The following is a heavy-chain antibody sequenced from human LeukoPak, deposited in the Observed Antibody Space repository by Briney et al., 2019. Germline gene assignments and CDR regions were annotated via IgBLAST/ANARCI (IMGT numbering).Heavy chain of an antibody. CDR1: GFTFSNYA. D-gene: IGHD3-16*02. V-gene: IGHV3-23*01. J-gene: IGHJ4*02. Sequence: PGGSLRLSCAASGFTFSNYAMTWVRQAPGKGLEWVSAISGSGDSTYYADSVKGRFTISRDNSKNTLYLQMNSLRAEDTAVYYCRGLGGVTVFDFWGQGTLVTVSS. CDR2: ISGSGDST. CDR3: RGLGGVTVFDF.